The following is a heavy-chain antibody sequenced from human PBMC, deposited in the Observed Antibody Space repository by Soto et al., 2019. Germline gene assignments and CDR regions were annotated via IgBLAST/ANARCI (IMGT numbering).Heavy chain of an antibody. CDR2: IIPMSGRP. CDR3: TRRGRQSANWFDP. J-gene: IGHJ5*02. Sequence: QVQLVQSGAEVKTPGSSVKVSCKAFGGRFNSYSIDWGRQAPGQGFEWMGGIIPMSGRPNYAQRFQGRVTFSADKSTNTVYMEVNSLTHEDTAVYYCTRRGRQSANWFDPWGQGTLVTVSS. CDR1: GGRFNSYS. V-gene: IGHV1-69*06.